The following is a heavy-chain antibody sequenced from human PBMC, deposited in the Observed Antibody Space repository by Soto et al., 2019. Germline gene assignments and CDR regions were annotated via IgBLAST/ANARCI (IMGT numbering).Heavy chain of an antibody. D-gene: IGHD6-6*01. Sequence: GGSLRLSCAASGFTFSSYGMHWVRQAPGTGLEWVAVLSYDGSTKYYAASVMGRFTISRDNSKNTLYLQMNSLRAEDTAVYYCASRRSNWFDPWGQGTLVTVST. V-gene: IGHV3-30*03. CDR3: ASRRSNWFDP. CDR2: LSYDGSTK. J-gene: IGHJ5*02. CDR1: GFTFSSYG.